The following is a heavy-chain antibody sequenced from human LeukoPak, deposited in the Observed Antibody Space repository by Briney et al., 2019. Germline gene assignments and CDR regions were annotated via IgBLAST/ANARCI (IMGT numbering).Heavy chain of an antibody. J-gene: IGHJ4*02. D-gene: IGHD3-22*01. CDR2: IWYDGSNK. Sequence: GGSLRLSCAASGXTFNNYGMHWVRQAPGKGLEWVAAIWYDGSNKYYADSVKGRFTISRDNSKNTLYLQMNSLRAEDTALYYCARGQEYYYDSSAYSKFDYWGQGTLVTVSS. V-gene: IGHV3-33*01. CDR3: ARGQEYYYDSSAYSKFDY. CDR1: GXTFNNYG.